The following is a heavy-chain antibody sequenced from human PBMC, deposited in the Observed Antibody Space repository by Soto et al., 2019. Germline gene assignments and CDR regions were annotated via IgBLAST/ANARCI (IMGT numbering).Heavy chain of an antibody. Sequence: PSETLSLTCTVSGGSISSYYWSWIRQPPGKGLEWIGYIYYSGGTNYNPSLKSRVTISVDTSKNQFSLKMSSVTAADTAVYYCARLATRYYFDYWGQGTLVTVSS. CDR1: GGSISSYY. CDR2: IYYSGGT. D-gene: IGHD1-1*01. J-gene: IGHJ4*02. CDR3: ARLATRYYFDY. V-gene: IGHV4-59*01.